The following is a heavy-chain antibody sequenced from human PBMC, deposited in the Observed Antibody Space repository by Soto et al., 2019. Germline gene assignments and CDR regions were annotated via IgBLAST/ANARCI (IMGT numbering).Heavy chain of an antibody. CDR1: GFTFSGSA. CDR3: TSPNCRGGNCVPYYYYGLDV. V-gene: IGHV3-73*01. Sequence: PGGSLRLSCAASGFTFSGSAVHWVRQASGKGLESIGRIRNKANDYATAYAASVEGRFTISRDDSKDTVYLQMKSLRPEDTAVYYCTSPNCRGGNCVPYYYYGLDVWGQGTTVTV. J-gene: IGHJ6*02. CDR2: IRNKANDYAT. D-gene: IGHD2-15*01.